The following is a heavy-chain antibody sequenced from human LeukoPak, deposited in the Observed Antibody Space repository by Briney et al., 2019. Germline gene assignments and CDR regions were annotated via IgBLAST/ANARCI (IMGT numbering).Heavy chain of an antibody. CDR2: ISGSGSDT. CDR3: AKDPWGSRGYFDY. V-gene: IGHV3-23*01. Sequence: PGGSLRLSCAASGFTFSRNAMIWVRQAPGKGLEWVSAISGSGSDTYYADPVKGRFTISRDNSKNTVYLRMNSLRAEDTAIYYCAKDPWGSRGYFDYWGQGTLVTVSS. CDR1: GFTFSRNA. J-gene: IGHJ4*02. D-gene: IGHD7-27*01.